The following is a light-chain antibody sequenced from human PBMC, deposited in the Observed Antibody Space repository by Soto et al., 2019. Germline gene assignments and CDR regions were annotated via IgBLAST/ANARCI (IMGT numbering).Light chain of an antibody. J-gene: IGKJ1*01. Sequence: EIVLTQSPGTLSLSPGERATLSCRASQSVSSNFLAWYQQKPGQAPRLLIYGASNRDTGIPDKFNGSGSGTDFTLTISRLEPEDFAMYYCQQYGSSPRTFGQGTKVEIK. CDR1: QSVSSNF. CDR3: QQYGSSPRT. V-gene: IGKV3-20*01. CDR2: GAS.